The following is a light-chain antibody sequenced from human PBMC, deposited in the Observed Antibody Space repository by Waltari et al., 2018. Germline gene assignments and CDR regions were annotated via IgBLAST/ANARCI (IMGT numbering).Light chain of an antibody. CDR3: NSRDSSGNHLV. CDR2: GKN. V-gene: IGLV3-19*01. CDR1: SLRSYY. Sequence: SSELTQDPAASVALGQTVRITCQGDSLRSYYASWYQQKPGQAPVLIIYGKNNRPSGIPDRFSDSSSGNTASLTITGAQAEDEADYYCNSRDSSGNHLVFGGGTKLTVL. J-gene: IGLJ2*01.